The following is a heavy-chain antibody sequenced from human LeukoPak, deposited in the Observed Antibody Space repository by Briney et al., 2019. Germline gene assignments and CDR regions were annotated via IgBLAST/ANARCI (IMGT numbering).Heavy chain of an antibody. J-gene: IGHJ4*02. D-gene: IGHD6-6*01. CDR1: GFTVSNNY. Sequence: GGSLRLSCAVSGFTVSNNYMSWVRQAPGKGLEWVSVIYVGGTTYYADSVKGRFSISRDNSKNTLHLQMNSLRAEDTAVYFCARTAARRFDYWGQGTLVTVSS. CDR2: IYVGGTT. CDR3: ARTAARRFDY. V-gene: IGHV3-53*01.